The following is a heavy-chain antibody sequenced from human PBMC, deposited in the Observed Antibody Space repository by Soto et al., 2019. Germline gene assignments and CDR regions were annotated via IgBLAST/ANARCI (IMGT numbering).Heavy chain of an antibody. CDR3: ASETSGSYYKLDL. J-gene: IGHJ2*01. D-gene: IGHD3-10*01. CDR2: ISAYNGNT. CDR1: GYSFTSYG. Sequence: QVQLAQSAAEVKKPGASVKVSCKASGYSFTSYGITWVRQAPGQGLEWMGWISAYNGNTKYAQNLQDRVTLTTDTSTNTAYMELRSLTSDDTAVYYCASETSGSYYKLDLWGRGTLVTVPA. V-gene: IGHV1-18*01.